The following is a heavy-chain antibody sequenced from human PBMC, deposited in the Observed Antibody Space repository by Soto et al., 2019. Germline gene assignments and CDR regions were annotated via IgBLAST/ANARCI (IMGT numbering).Heavy chain of an antibody. J-gene: IGHJ4*01. Sequence: QVQLQESGPGLVKPSQTLSLTCTVSGGSISSGGWYWSWIRQHPGLGLEWNGYIYYSQSNYYNPSLDNGFPPSVDTSKNHSSLMLSSVTAADTAVYFCARPFGVAAAGPFDYWGHGTLVNVSS. D-gene: IGHD6-13*01. CDR2: IYYSQSN. CDR1: GGSISSGGWY. CDR3: ARPFGVAAAGPFDY. V-gene: IGHV4-31*03.